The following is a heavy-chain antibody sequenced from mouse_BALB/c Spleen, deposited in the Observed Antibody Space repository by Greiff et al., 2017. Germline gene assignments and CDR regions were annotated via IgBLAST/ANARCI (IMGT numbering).Heavy chain of an antibody. V-gene: IGHV10-1*02. CDR2: IRSKSNNYAT. CDR1: GFTFNTYA. D-gene: IGHD2-14*01. J-gene: IGHJ1*01. Sequence: EVKVVESGGGLVQPKGSLKLSCAASGFTFNTYAMNWVRQAPGKGLEWVARIRSKSNNYATYYADSVKDRFTISRDDSQSMLYLQMNNLRTEDTDMYYCVRNGYNRYEEGYFDVWGAGTTVTVSS. CDR3: VRNGYNRYEEGYFDV.